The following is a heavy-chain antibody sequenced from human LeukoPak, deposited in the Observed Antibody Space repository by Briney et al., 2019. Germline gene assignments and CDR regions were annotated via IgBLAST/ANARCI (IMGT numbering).Heavy chain of an antibody. CDR3: ARIRAYDSSGYYYPYFDY. CDR1: GGSISRYY. CDR2: IYYSGST. J-gene: IGHJ4*02. V-gene: IGHV4-59*12. D-gene: IGHD3-22*01. Sequence: SETLSLTCTVSGGSISRYYWSWIRQPPGKGLEWIGSIYYSGSTYYNPSLKSRVTISVDTSKNQFSLKLSSVTAADTAVYYCARIRAYDSSGYYYPYFDYWGQGTLVTVSS.